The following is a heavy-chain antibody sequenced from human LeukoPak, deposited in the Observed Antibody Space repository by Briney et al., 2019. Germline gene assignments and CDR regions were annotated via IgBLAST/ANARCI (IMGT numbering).Heavy chain of an antibody. CDR2: ISVYNGNT. Sequence: ASVKVSCKASGYTFTSYGISWVRQAPGQGLEWMGWISVYNGNTGYAQKFQGRVTMTRNTSISTAYMELSSLRSEDTAVYYCARGGLPIVWYYFDFWGQGTLVTVSS. V-gene: IGHV1-8*02. D-gene: IGHD5/OR15-5a*01. J-gene: IGHJ4*02. CDR1: GYTFTSYG. CDR3: ARGGLPIVWYYFDF.